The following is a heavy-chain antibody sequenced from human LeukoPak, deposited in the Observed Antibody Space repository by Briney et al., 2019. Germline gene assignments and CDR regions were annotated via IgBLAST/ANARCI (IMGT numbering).Heavy chain of an antibody. CDR1: GYTFTSYA. CDR2: INPHNVNT. J-gene: IGHJ5*02. V-gene: IGHV1-18*01. Sequence: GASVNVSRKAAGYTFTSYASCWLRQAPAQALEWMGGINPHNVNTNNAQKHPGRDAMTTDTYKSASYMDLRSLRSDDTAVYYCARDISNNNPFNWFDPWGQGTLVTVSS. D-gene: IGHD1-14*01. CDR3: ARDISNNNPFNWFDP.